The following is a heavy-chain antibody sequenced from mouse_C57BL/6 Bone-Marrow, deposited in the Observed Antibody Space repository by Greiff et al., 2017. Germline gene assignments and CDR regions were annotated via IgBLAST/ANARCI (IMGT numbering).Heavy chain of an antibody. Sequence: QVQLKQSGPELVKPGASVKISCKASGYAFSSSWMNWVKQRPGKGLEWIGRIYPGDGDTNYNGKFKGKATLTADKSSSTAYMQLSSLTSADSAVYFCAAIYYGNYFYFDYWGQGTTLTVSS. D-gene: IGHD2-1*01. CDR3: AAIYYGNYFYFDY. V-gene: IGHV1-82*01. J-gene: IGHJ2*01. CDR1: GYAFSSSW. CDR2: IYPGDGDT.